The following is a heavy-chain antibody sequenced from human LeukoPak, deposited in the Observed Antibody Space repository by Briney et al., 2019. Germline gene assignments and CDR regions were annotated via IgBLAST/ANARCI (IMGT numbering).Heavy chain of an antibody. Sequence: SETLSLTWTVSGXSISGYYWSWIRQPPGKGLEWIGYIFYSGSTNYNPSLKSRVTISVDTSKNQFSLKLSSVTAADTAVYYCARGEWDLLFDYWGQGTLVTVSS. CDR2: IFYSGST. V-gene: IGHV4-59*01. J-gene: IGHJ4*02. CDR3: ARGEWDLLFDY. D-gene: IGHD1-26*01. CDR1: GXSISGYY.